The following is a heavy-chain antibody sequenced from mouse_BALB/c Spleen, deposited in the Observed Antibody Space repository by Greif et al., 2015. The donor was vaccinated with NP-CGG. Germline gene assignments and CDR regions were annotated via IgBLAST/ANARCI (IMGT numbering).Heavy chain of an antibody. D-gene: IGHD1-2*01. J-gene: IGHJ4*01. CDR3: AREGVRLRAMDY. V-gene: IGHV1-9*01. CDR1: GYTFSSYW. Sequence: VQLVESGAELMKPGASVKISCKATGYTFSSYWIEWVKQRPGHGLEWIGEILPGSGSTNYNEKFKGKATFTADTSSNTAYMQLSSLTSEDSAVYYCAREGVRLRAMDYWGQGTSVTVSS. CDR2: ILPGSGST.